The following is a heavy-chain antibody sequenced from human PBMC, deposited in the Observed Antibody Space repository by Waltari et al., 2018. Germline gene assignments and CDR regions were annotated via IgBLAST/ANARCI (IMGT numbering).Heavy chain of an antibody. D-gene: IGHD1-26*01. CDR2: IKQDGSEK. CDR1: GFTFSSYW. J-gene: IGHJ4*02. Sequence: EVQLVESGGGLVQPGGSLRLSCAASGFTFSSYWMSWVRQAPGKGREWVANIKQDGSEKYYVDSVKGRFTISRDNAKNSLYLQMNSLGAEDTAVYYCASQEWELQFGYWGQGTLVTVSS. V-gene: IGHV3-7*01. CDR3: ASQEWELQFGY.